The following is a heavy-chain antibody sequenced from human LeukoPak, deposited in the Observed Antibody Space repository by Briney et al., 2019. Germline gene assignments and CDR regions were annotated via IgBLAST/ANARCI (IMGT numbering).Heavy chain of an antibody. CDR1: GFTFSSYW. Sequence: GSLRLSCVASGFTFSSYWMYWVRQAPGKGLEWVAVIWYDGSNKYYADSVKGRFTISRDNSKNTLYLQMNSLRAEDSAVYYCARDSSRDLYYFDYWGQGTLVTVSS. V-gene: IGHV3-33*08. CDR2: IWYDGSNK. CDR3: ARDSSRDLYYFDY. J-gene: IGHJ4*02. D-gene: IGHD6-13*01.